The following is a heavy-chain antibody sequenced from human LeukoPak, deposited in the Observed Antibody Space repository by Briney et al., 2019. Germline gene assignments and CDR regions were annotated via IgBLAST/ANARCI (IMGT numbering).Heavy chain of an antibody. V-gene: IGHV4-4*07. J-gene: IGHJ5*02. CDR3: ARDRTEITVRGSHNWFDP. CDR1: GGSISIYY. Sequence: SETLSLTCTVSGGSISIYYWSWVRQPAGKGLEWIGRFYTSGNTNYNPALKSRVTMSVDTSKNQFSLKLSSATAADTAVYYCARDRTEITVRGSHNWFDPWGQGTLVTASS. CDR2: FYTSGNT. D-gene: IGHD4-11*01.